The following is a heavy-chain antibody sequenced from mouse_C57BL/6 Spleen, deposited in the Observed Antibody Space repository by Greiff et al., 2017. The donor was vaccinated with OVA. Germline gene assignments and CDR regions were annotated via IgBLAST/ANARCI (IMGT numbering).Heavy chain of an antibody. D-gene: IGHD1-1*01. J-gene: IGHJ1*03. CDR1: GFTFSDYY. V-gene: IGHV5-16*01. Sequence: EVKLMESEGGLVQPGSSMKLSCTASGFTFSDYYMAWVRQVPEKGLEWVANINYDGSSTYYLDSLKSRFIISRDNAKNILYLQMSSLKSEDTATYYCAREGYGSSYVRYFDVWGTGTTVTVSS. CDR2: INYDGSST. CDR3: AREGYGSSYVRYFDV.